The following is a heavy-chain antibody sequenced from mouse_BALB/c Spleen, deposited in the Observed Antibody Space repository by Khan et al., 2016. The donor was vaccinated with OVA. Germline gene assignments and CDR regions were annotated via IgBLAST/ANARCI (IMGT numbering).Heavy chain of an antibody. D-gene: IGHD1-1*02. V-gene: IGHV5-12*02. CDR2: ISHRGTTT. CDR1: GFTFSDYY. CDR3: AREGNNGGLAY. J-gene: IGHJ3*01. Sequence: EVELVESGGGLVQPGGSLKLSCATSGFTFSDYYMYWVRQTPEKRLEWVAYISHRGTTTYYPDTLRGRFTISRDNAKNTLYLQMSRLKSEDTAIXFCAREGNNGGLAYWGQGTLVTVSA.